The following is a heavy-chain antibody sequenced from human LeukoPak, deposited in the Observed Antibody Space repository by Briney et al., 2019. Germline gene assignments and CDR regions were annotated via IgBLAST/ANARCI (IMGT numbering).Heavy chain of an antibody. CDR3: AKTTAGYSSGRYPGWPVDY. CDR2: ISGSGGST. V-gene: IGHV3-23*01. Sequence: GGSLRLSCAASGFTFGSYAMYWVRQAPGKGLEWVSGISGSGGSTFYADSVKGRFTISRDNSENTVYLQMNRLRADDTAVYCCAKTTAGYSSGRYPGWPVDYWGQGTLVTVSS. D-gene: IGHD6-19*01. J-gene: IGHJ4*02. CDR1: GFTFGSYA.